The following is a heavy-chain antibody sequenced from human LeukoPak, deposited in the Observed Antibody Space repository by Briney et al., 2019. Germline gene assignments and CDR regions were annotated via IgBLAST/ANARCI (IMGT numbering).Heavy chain of an antibody. J-gene: IGHJ4*02. CDR1: GGTFSSYA. Sequence: GASVKVSCKASGGTFSSYAISWVRQAPGQGLEWMGGIIPIFGTANYAQKFQGRVTITADESTSTAYMELSSLRSEDTAVYYCARGPLLWFGELFRFFYWGQGTLVTVSS. V-gene: IGHV1-69*13. D-gene: IGHD3-10*01. CDR2: IIPIFGTA. CDR3: ARGPLLWFGELFRFFY.